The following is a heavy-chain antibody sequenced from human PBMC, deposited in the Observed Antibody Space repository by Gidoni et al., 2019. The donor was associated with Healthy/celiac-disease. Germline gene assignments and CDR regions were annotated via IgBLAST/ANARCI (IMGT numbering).Heavy chain of an antibody. V-gene: IGHV1-18*01. CDR1: GYTFTSYG. CDR2: ISAYNGNT. Sequence: QVQLVQSGAEVKTPGASVKVACKASGYTFTSYGISWVRQAPGQGLEWMGWISAYNGNTNYAQKLQRRVTMTTDTSTSTAYMELRSLRSDDTAVYYCARVRGYNWNDGGVTYYGMDVWGQGTTVTVSS. J-gene: IGHJ6*02. CDR3: ARVRGYNWNDGGVTYYGMDV. D-gene: IGHD1-1*01.